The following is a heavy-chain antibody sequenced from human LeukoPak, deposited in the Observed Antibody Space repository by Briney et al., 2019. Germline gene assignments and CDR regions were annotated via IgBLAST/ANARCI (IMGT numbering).Heavy chain of an antibody. Sequence: GGSLRLSCAASGFTFSSYSMNWVRHAPGKGLEGVSYISSSSSTIYYADAVKVRFTISRDNAKNSLYLQMNSLRAEDTAVYYCARGGNQAGFTRWGQGTLVTVSS. J-gene: IGHJ5*02. V-gene: IGHV3-48*01. CDR1: GFTFSSYS. D-gene: IGHD1-14*01. CDR2: ISSSSSTI. CDR3: ARGGNQAGFTR.